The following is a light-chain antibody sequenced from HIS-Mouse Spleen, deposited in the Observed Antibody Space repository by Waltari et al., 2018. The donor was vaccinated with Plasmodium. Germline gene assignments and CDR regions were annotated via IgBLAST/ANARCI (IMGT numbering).Light chain of an antibody. CDR1: ALPKQY. J-gene: IGLJ2*01. CDR3: QSADSSGTYRV. Sequence: SYELTQPPSVSVSPGQTARITCSGDALPKQYASWYQQKPGQSPVLVIYTDSERPSGFPGRFSGSSSGTTVTLTISGVQAEDEADYYCQSADSSGTYRVFGGGTKLTVL. V-gene: IGLV3-25*03. CDR2: TDS.